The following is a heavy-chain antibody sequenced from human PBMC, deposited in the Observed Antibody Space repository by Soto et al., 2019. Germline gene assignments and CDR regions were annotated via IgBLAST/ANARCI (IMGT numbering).Heavy chain of an antibody. CDR3: GGTYSSSSSPSLYGMDV. V-gene: IGHV3-23*01. CDR1: GFTFSSYA. Sequence: GGSLSLSCAASGFTFSSYAMSWVRQAPGKGLEWVSAISGSGGSTYYADSVKGRFTISRDNSKNTLYLQMNSLRAEDTAVYYCGGTYSSSSSPSLYGMDVWGQGTTVTVSS. D-gene: IGHD6-6*01. CDR2: ISGSGGST. J-gene: IGHJ6*02.